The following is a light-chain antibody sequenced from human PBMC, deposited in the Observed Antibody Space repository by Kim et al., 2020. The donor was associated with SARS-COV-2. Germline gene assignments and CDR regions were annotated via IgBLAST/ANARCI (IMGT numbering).Light chain of an antibody. J-gene: IGKJ4*01. CDR3: QQYFNSPVT. CDR2: DAS. Sequence: PPGESATLSCRASQTVTSSYLVWYQQTPGQPPRLLIYDASRRATGIPDRFSGSGSGTDFTLTINGLEPEDSAVYYCQQYFNSPVTFGGGTKVDIK. V-gene: IGKV3-20*01. CDR1: QTVTSSY.